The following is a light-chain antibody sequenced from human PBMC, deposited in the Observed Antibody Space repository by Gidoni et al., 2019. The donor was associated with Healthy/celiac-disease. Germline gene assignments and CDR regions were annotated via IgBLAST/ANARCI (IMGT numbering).Light chain of an antibody. CDR1: QSVSSSY. CDR2: GAS. CDR3: QQGFT. V-gene: IGKV3-20*01. J-gene: IGKJ3*01. Sequence: EIVLTQSPGTLSLSPGERATLSCRASQSVSSSYLAWYQQKPGQAPRLLIYGASSRATGIPDRFSGSASGTDFTLTISRLEPEDFAVYYCQQGFTFGPGTKVDIK.